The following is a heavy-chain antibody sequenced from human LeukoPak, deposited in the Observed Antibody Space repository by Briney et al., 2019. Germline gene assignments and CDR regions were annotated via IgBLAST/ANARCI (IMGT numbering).Heavy chain of an antibody. J-gene: IGHJ3*02. CDR3: SRGYSGASVYAFDI. CDR2: IGNKGDRYTT. V-gene: IGHV3-72*01. CDR1: GITFSNAW. Sequence: GGSLRLSCAASGITFSNAWMSWVRQAPGKGLEWVGRIGNKGDRYTTEYATSVKGRFTISRDDSRKSLYLQMNSLRTEDTAVYHCSRGYSGASVYAFDIWGPGTMVTVSS. D-gene: IGHD5-12*01.